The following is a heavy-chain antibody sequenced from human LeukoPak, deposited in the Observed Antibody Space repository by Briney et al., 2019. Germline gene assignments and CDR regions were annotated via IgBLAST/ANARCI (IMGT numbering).Heavy chain of an antibody. CDR3: ASGNYFDY. CDR2: IKPDGSEK. Sequence: GGSLRISCAASGFTFSISWMSWVRQAPGKGLECVANIKPDGSEKYYVDSVKGRFTISRDNAKNSLFLQMNSLRAEDTAVYYCASGNYFDYWGQGTLDTVSS. CDR1: GFTFSISW. J-gene: IGHJ4*02. V-gene: IGHV3-7*01.